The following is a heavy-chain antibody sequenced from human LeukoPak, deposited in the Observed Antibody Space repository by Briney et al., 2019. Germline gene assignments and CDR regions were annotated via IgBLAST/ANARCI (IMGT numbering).Heavy chain of an antibody. D-gene: IGHD2-2*01. J-gene: IGHJ5*02. Sequence: SETLSLTCTVSGGSISSSSYYRGWIRQPPGKGLEWIATIYYSGSTYYNPSLKSRVTISADTSKNQFSLRLNSVTAADTAVYYCARSEVPAAIRFNPWGQGTLVTVSS. CDR3: ARSEVPAAIRFNP. CDR1: GGSISSSSYY. CDR2: IYYSGST. V-gene: IGHV4-39*01.